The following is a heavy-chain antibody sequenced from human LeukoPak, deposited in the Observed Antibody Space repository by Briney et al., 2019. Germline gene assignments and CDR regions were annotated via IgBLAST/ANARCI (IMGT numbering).Heavy chain of an antibody. CDR1: GYTFSDYY. CDR3: ARGGADYVIGY. V-gene: IGHV3-11*06. D-gene: IGHD4-17*01. CDR2: ISSSSSYT. Sequence: GGSLRLSCAASGYTFSDYYMIWTRQAPGKGLEWISFISSSSSYTNYADSVKGRFTISRDNTKNSLYLQMNNLRAEDTAVYYCARGGADYVIGYWGQGTLVTVSP. J-gene: IGHJ4*02.